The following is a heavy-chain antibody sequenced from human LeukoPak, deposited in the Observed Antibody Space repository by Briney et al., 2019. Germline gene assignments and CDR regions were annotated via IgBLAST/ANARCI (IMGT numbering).Heavy chain of an antibody. CDR3: ARDRCYTLDY. J-gene: IGHJ4*02. CDR1: GFPLSTYW. CDR2: INTDASTT. V-gene: IGHV3-74*01. D-gene: IGHD2-15*01. Sequence: GGSLRLLCAACGFPLSTYWKHWVRHAPGKGVLSVSHINTDASTTTYADSVKGLFTISRDNANNTLYLQMNSLRSEDTAFYYCARDRCYTLDYWGQGTLVTVSS.